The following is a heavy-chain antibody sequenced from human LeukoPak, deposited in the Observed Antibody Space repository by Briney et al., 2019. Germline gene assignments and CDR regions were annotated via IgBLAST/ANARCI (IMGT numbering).Heavy chain of an antibody. Sequence: PSETLSLTCTVSGGSISSSYYWVWIRQPPGKGLEWIGNIYYRGTTYYTPSLKSRLTISVDTSKNQFSLKLSPVTATDTAVYYCARMTLAHYFDYWGQGTLVSVSS. CDR2: IYYRGTT. V-gene: IGHV4-39*01. J-gene: IGHJ4*02. CDR3: ARMTLAHYFDY. CDR1: GGSISSSYY.